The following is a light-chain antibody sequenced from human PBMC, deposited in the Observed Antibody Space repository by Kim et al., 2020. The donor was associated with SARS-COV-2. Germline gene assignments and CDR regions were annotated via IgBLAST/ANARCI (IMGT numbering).Light chain of an antibody. V-gene: IGKV2-28*01. CDR2: LVS. J-gene: IGKJ4*01. CDR1: QSLLHSNGYNY. Sequence: PASLACRSSQSLLHSNGYNYLDWYVQKPGQSPQLLIYLVSKRASGVPDRFSGSGSGTDFTLRISRVEAEDVGVYYCMQALQTPLTFGGGTKVDIK. CDR3: MQALQTPLT.